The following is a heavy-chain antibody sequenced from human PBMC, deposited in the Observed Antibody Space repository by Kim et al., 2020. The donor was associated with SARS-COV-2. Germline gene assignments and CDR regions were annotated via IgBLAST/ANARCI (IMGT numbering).Heavy chain of an antibody. CDR3: TRIPGTTLASWDAFDV. D-gene: IGHD1-1*01. Sequence: GGSLRLSCAASGFTFSDSPMHWVRQASGKGLEWVGRIRCKVYYYATSYAASVKGRFTISRDDSESTAYLQMNSLKTEDTAVYYCTRIPGTTLASWDAFDV. V-gene: IGHV3-73*01. CDR1: GFTFSDSP. CDR2: IRCKVYYYAT. J-gene: IGHJ3*01.